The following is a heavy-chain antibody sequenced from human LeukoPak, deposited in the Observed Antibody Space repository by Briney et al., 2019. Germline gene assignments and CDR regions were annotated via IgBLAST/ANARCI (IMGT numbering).Heavy chain of an antibody. D-gene: IGHD3-22*01. Sequence: GGSLRLSCAATGFTFSSYGMHWVRQAPGKGLAWVAVIWYDGSNKYYADSVKGRFTISRDNSKKTLYLQMNSLRAEDTAVYYCARDPSYYDSSGYCDYWDQGTLVTVSS. CDR1: GFTFSSYG. J-gene: IGHJ4*02. CDR3: ARDPSYYDSSGYCDY. CDR2: IWYDGSNK. V-gene: IGHV3-33*01.